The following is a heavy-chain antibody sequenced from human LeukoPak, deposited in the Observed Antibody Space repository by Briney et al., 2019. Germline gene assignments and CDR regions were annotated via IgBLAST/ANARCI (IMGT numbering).Heavy chain of an antibody. J-gene: IGHJ4*02. CDR2: ISYDGSNT. CDR3: ARDSTYYYGSGSSGPHYFDS. V-gene: IGHV3-30*01. CDR1: GFTLRSYA. Sequence: PGRSLRLSCAASGFTLRSYAMHWVRQAPGRGLEWVAVISYDGSNTYYADSVKGRFTISRDNPKNTLYLQLNSLRAEDSAVYYCARDSTYYYGSGSSGPHYFDSWGQGTLVTVSS. D-gene: IGHD3-10*01.